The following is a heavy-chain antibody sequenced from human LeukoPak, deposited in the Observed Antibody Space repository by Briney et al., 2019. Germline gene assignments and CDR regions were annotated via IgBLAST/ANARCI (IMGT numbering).Heavy chain of an antibody. V-gene: IGHV1-2*02. CDR1: GYTFTGYY. D-gene: IGHD2-15*01. Sequence: ASVKVSCKASGYTFTGYYMHWVRQAPGQGLEWMGWINPNSGGTNYAQKFQGRVTMTRDTSISTAYMELSRLRSDDTAVYYCARDADIVVVVAATWMDVWGKGTTVTVSS. CDR3: ARDADIVVVVAATWMDV. J-gene: IGHJ6*04. CDR2: INPNSGGT.